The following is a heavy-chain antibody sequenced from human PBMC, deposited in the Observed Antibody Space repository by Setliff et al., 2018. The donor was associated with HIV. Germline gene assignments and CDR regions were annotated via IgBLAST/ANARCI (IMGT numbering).Heavy chain of an antibody. Sequence: SETLSLTCTVSGYSISSGYYWSWIRQHPRKGLEWIGYIYYTGSTYYNPSLKSRVTISVDTSKNQFSLKLSSVTAADTAVYYWAKSIVGGTTHAFDLWGQGTMVTVSS. J-gene: IGHJ3*01. CDR2: IYYTGST. D-gene: IGHD1-26*01. CDR3: AKSIVGGTTHAFDL. V-gene: IGHV4-38-2*02. CDR1: GYSISSGYY.